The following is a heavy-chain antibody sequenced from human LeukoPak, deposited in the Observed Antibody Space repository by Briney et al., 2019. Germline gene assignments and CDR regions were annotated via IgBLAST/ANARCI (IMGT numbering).Heavy chain of an antibody. D-gene: IGHD3-10*01. Sequence: SETLSLTCAVSGGSISSGGYSWGWIRQPPEKGLEWIGYIYHSGSTYYNPSLKSRVTISVDRSKNQFSLKLSSVTAADTAVYYCARESVMVRGEGWFDPWGQGTLVTVSS. CDR3: ARESVMVRGEGWFDP. CDR1: GGSISSGGYS. CDR2: IYHSGST. V-gene: IGHV4-30-2*01. J-gene: IGHJ5*02.